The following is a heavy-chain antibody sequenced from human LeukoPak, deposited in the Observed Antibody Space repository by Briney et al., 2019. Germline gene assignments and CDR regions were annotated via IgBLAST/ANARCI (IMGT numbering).Heavy chain of an antibody. V-gene: IGHV3-64*01. CDR1: GLTFSSYA. CDR3: ARASSGWYGY. Sequence: GGSLRLSCVVSGLTFSSYAMHWVRQAPGKGLEYVSAISSNGGSTYYANSVKGRFTISRDNSKNTLYLQMGSLRVEDMAVYYCARASSGWYGYWGQGTLVTASS. J-gene: IGHJ4*02. D-gene: IGHD6-19*01. CDR2: ISSNGGST.